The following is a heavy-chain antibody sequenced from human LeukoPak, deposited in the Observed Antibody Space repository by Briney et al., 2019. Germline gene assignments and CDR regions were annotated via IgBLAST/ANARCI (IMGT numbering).Heavy chain of an antibody. V-gene: IGHV3-74*01. CDR1: GSTFSIYW. CDR3: ALGYTFGPNYFDC. CDR2: INFDGSST. J-gene: IGHJ4*02. D-gene: IGHD5-18*01. Sequence: QPGGPLRLSCAASGSTFSIYWMYWVRQAPGKGLVWVSRINFDGSSTSYADSVKGRFTISRDNAKNTLYLQMNSLRAEDTAVYYCALGYTFGPNYFDCWGQGTLVTVSS.